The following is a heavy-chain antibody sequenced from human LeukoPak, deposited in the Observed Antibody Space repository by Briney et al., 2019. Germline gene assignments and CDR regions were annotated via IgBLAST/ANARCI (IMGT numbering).Heavy chain of an antibody. J-gene: IGHJ6*02. D-gene: IGHD3-3*01. Sequence: GGSLRLSCAASGFTFSSYWMSWVRQAPGKGLEWVANIKQDGSEKYYVDSVKGRFTISRDNAKNSLYLQMNSLRAEDTAVYYCARGPTYYDFWSGFRPYYYYGMDVWGQGTTVTVSS. CDR2: IKQDGSEK. V-gene: IGHV3-7*01. CDR1: GFTFSSYW. CDR3: ARGPTYYDFWSGFRPYYYYGMDV.